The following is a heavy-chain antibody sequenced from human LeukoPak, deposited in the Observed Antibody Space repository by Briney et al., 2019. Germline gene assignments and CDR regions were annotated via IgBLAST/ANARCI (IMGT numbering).Heavy chain of an antibody. CDR1: GFTFSSYA. J-gene: IGHJ4*02. CDR3: AKVLAIPYDFLGYYFDY. D-gene: IGHD3-3*01. V-gene: IGHV3-23*01. CDR2: ISGSGGST. Sequence: GGSLRLSCAASGFTFSSYAMSWVRQAPGKGLEWVSAISGSGGSTYYADSVKGRFTISRDNSKNTLYLQMNSLRAEDMAVYYCAKVLAIPYDFLGYYFDYWGQGTLVTVSS.